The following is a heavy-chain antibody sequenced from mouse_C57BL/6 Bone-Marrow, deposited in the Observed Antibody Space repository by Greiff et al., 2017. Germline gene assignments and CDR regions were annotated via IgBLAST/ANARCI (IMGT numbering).Heavy chain of an antibody. D-gene: IGHD2-4*01. CDR3: ARWGMSTNWYFDV. J-gene: IGHJ1*03. CDR2: IYPGSGST. CDR1: GYTFTSYW. V-gene: IGHV1-55*01. Sequence: QVQLLQPGAELVKPGASVKMSCTASGYTFTSYWITWVKQRPGQGLEWIGDIYPGSGSTNYNEKFKSKDTLTVDTSSSTAYMQLSSLTYEDTAVYYWARWGMSTNWYFDVWGTGTTVTVSS.